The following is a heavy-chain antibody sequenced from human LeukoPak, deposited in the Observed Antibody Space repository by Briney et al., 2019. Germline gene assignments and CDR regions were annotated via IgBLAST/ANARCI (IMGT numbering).Heavy chain of an antibody. V-gene: IGHV3-23*01. Sequence: GGSLRLSCAASGFTFSSYAMSWVRQAPGKGLEWVSAISGSGGSTYYADSVKGRFTISRDNSKNTLYLQMNSLRPEDTAVYYCAKDPYSSGWYFWFDPWGQGTLVTVSS. CDR2: ISGSGGST. D-gene: IGHD6-19*01. CDR3: AKDPYSSGWYFWFDP. CDR1: GFTFSSYA. J-gene: IGHJ5*02.